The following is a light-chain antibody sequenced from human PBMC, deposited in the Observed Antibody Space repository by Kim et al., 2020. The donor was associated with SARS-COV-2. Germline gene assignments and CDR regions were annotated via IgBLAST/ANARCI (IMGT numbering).Light chain of an antibody. CDR2: GAS. J-gene: IGKJ1*01. CDR3: QQSYSIPWT. V-gene: IGKV1-39*01. CDR1: QTISTH. Sequence: DIQMTQSPSSLSASVGDRVTITCRASQTISTHLNWFQQKPGKAPKLLIYGASSLQSGVPSRFSGSGSGTDFTLTISSLQPADSATYYCQQSYSIPWTFGQGTKVDIK.